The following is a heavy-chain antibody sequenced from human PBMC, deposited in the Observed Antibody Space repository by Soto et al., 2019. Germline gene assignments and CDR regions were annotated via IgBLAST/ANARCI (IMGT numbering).Heavy chain of an antibody. D-gene: IGHD6-6*01. CDR1: GYTFTSYA. J-gene: IGHJ5*02. CDR3: ARDPTRSSSSPAGFDP. CDR2: INAGNGNT. Sequence: GASVKVSCKASGYTFTSYAMHWVRQAPGQRLEWMGWINAGNGNTKYSQKFQGRVTITRDTSASTAYMELSRLRSDDTAVYYCARDPTRSSSSPAGFDPWGQGTLVTVSS. V-gene: IGHV1-3*01.